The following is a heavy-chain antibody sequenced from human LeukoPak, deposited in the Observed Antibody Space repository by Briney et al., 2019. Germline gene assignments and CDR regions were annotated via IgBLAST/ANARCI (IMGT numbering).Heavy chain of an antibody. Sequence: PSETLSLTCTVSGGSISSYYWSWIRQPAGKGLEWTGRIYTSGSTNYNPSLKSRVTMSVDTSKNQFSLKLSSVTAADTAVYYCARLVVVAERGYFDYWGQGTLVTVSS. CDR2: IYTSGST. D-gene: IGHD2-15*01. CDR3: ARLVVVAERGYFDY. CDR1: GGSISSYY. V-gene: IGHV4-4*07. J-gene: IGHJ4*02.